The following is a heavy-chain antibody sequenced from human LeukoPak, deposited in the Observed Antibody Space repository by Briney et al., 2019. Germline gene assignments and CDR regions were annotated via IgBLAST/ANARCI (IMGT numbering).Heavy chain of an antibody. D-gene: IGHD3-16*02. CDR2: INHSGST. J-gene: IGHJ4*02. CDR1: GGSFSGYY. Sequence: SETLSLTGAVYGGSFSGYYWSWIRQPPGKGLEWIGEINHSGSTNYNPSLKSRVTISVDTSKNQFSLKLSSVTAADTAVYYCARVGVWGSYRTRGGYWGQGTLVTVSS. CDR3: ARVGVWGSYRTRGGY. V-gene: IGHV4-34*01.